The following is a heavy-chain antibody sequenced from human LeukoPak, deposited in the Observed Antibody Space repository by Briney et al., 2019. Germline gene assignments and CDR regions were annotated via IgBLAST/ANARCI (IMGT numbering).Heavy chain of an antibody. CDR2: ISSRGDGT. Sequence: GGSLRLSCAASGFTFSNYAMSWVRQAPGKGLEWVSTISSRGDGTYYADSVRGRFTVSRDNFKNTLYLQMNSLRAEDTAVYYCAKRDSYYYDSSGYYTDAFDIWGQGTMVTVSS. J-gene: IGHJ3*02. D-gene: IGHD3-22*01. V-gene: IGHV3-23*01. CDR1: GFTFSNYA. CDR3: AKRDSYYYDSSGYYTDAFDI.